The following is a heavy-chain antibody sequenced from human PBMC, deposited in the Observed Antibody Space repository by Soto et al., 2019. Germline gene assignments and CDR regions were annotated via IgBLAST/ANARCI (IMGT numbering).Heavy chain of an antibody. CDR1: GGSFTSYI. CDR3: AKSLFCVDHAYMDF. Sequence: GASVTFSCKASGGSFTSYIFTWLRQAPGQVLECMVRVIPIQGTSNXXXKFQDRVXXTSDKSTNTFXMELRXLIPEDTDFXYCAKSLFCVDHAYMDFWSKGTTDPDSS. D-gene: IGHD2-21*01. J-gene: IGHJ6*03. CDR2: VIPIQGTS. V-gene: IGHV1-69*08.